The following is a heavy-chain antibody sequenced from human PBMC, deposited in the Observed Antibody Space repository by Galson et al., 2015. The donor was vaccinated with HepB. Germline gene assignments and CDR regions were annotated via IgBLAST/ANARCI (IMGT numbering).Heavy chain of an antibody. V-gene: IGHV1-3*01. CDR3: ARDSGIVGAPDY. D-gene: IGHD1-26*01. Sequence: SVKVSCKASGYTFTSYAMHWVRQAPGQRLEWMGWINAGNGNTKYSQKFQGRVTITRDTSASTAYMELSSLRSEDTAVYYCARDSGIVGAPDYWGQGTLVTVSS. J-gene: IGHJ4*02. CDR2: INAGNGNT. CDR1: GYTFTSYA.